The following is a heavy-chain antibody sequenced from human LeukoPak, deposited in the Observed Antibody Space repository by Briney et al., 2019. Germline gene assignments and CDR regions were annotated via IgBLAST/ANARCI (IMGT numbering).Heavy chain of an antibody. J-gene: IGHJ3*02. V-gene: IGHV4-39*07. D-gene: IGHD3-10*01. CDR1: GGSISTSNYY. CDR2: IFYSGST. Sequence: PSETLSLTCTVSGGSISTSNYYWGWVRQPPGKGLEWIGNIFYSGSTYYSPSLKSRVTISLDTSRNQFSLKLNSVTPAETAVYYCAKSKGYGLVDIWGQGTMVTVSS. CDR3: AKSKGYGLVDI.